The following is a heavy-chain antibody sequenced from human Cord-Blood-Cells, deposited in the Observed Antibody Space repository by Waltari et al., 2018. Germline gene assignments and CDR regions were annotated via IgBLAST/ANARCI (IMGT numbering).Heavy chain of an antibody. CDR1: RYPLTESS. CDR3: ATERCGYFDY. J-gene: IGHJ4*02. D-gene: IGHD3-22*01. V-gene: IGHV1-24*01. Sequence: QALLVPSGAAVKKPAASAKVSGKVSRYPLTESSLHWVRQAPGKGLEWMGGFDPEDGETIYAQKFQGRVTMTEDTSTDTAYMELSSLRSEDTAVYYCATERCGYFDYWGQGTLVTVSS. CDR2: FDPEDGET.